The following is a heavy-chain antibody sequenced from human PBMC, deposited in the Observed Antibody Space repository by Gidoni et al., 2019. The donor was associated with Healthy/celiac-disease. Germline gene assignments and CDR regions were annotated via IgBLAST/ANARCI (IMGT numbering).Heavy chain of an antibody. Sequence: EVQLVESGGGLVQPGRSLRLSCAAPGFTFDEYAMHWVRQAPGKGLEWVSGSSWNSGSIGYADSVKGRFTISRDNAKNSLYLQMNSLRAEDTALYYCAKGRYSSGWYGIDYWGQGTLVTVSS. CDR3: AKGRYSSGWYGIDY. CDR1: GFTFDEYA. J-gene: IGHJ4*02. D-gene: IGHD6-19*01. CDR2: SSWNSGSI. V-gene: IGHV3-9*01.